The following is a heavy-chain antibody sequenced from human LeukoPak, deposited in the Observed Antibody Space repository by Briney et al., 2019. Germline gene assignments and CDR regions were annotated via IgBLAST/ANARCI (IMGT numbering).Heavy chain of an antibody. V-gene: IGHV1-2*06. CDR3: ARGLGGYSYAWTHGY. J-gene: IGHJ4*02. D-gene: IGHD5-18*01. CDR2: INPNSGGT. Sequence: ASVKVSCKVSGYTFTDYYMHWVRQAPGQGLEWMGRINPNSGGTNYAQKFQGRVTMTRDTSISTAYMELSRLRSDDTAVYYCARGLGGYSYAWTHGYWGQGTLVTVSS. CDR1: GYTFTDYY.